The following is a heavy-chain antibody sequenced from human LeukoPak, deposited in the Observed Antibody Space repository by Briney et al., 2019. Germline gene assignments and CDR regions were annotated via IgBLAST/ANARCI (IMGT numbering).Heavy chain of an antibody. CDR3: ARGYQLLWGGWFDP. V-gene: IGHV4-34*01. CDR2: INHSEST. D-gene: IGHD2-2*01. CDR1: GGSFSGYY. J-gene: IGHJ5*02. Sequence: SETLSLTCAVYGGSFSGYYWSWIRQPPGKGLEWIGEINHSESTNYNPSLKSRVTISVDTSKNQFSLKLSSVIAADTAVYYCARGYQLLWGGWFDPWGQGTLVTVSS.